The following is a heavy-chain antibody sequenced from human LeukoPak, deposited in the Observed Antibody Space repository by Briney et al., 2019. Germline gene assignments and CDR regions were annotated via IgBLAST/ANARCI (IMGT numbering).Heavy chain of an antibody. CDR2: IYYSGST. D-gene: IGHD5-24*01. CDR3: ARSWFLGDGFDY. V-gene: IGHV4-59*08. CDR1: GGSISSYY. J-gene: IGHJ4*02. Sequence: SETLSLTCTVSGGSISSYYWSWIRQPPGKGLEWSGYIYYSGSTNYNPSLKRRVTISVDTSKNQFSLKLSSVTAADTAVYYCARSWFLGDGFDYWGQGTLVTVSS.